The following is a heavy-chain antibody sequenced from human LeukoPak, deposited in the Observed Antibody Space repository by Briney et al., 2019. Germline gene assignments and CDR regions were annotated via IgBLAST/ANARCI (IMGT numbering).Heavy chain of an antibody. J-gene: IGHJ6*03. Sequence: SVKVSCKASGGTFSSYTISWVRQAPGQGLEWMERIIPILGIANYAQKFQGRVTITADKSTSTAYIELSSLRSEDTAVYYCARSRRAQLWYYYYMDVWGKGTTVTVSS. D-gene: IGHD5-18*01. CDR1: GGTFSSYT. CDR3: ARSRRAQLWYYYYMDV. CDR2: IIPILGIA. V-gene: IGHV1-69*02.